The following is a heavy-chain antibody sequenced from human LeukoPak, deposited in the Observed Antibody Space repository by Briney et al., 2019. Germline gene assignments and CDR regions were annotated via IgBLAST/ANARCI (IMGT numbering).Heavy chain of an antibody. Sequence: GGSLRLSCAASGFTFSSYGMHWVRQAPGKRLEWVAGIWYDGTNKYYADSVKGRVTISRDNSRNTLYLQMNSLRVEDTAMYSCARDPAGNRGNFDYWGQGTLVTVSS. CDR3: ARDPAGNRGNFDY. D-gene: IGHD6-13*01. CDR1: GFTFSSYG. J-gene: IGHJ4*02. CDR2: IWYDGTNK. V-gene: IGHV3-33*08.